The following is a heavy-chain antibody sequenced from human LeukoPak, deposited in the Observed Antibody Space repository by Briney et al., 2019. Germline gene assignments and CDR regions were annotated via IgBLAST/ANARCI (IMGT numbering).Heavy chain of an antibody. D-gene: IGHD3-22*01. CDR2: IYHSGNT. CDR3: ARLKDSSGYYPNYFDY. J-gene: IGHJ4*02. V-gene: IGHV4-38-2*01. CDR1: GYSISSGYY. Sequence: PSETLSLTCAVSGYSISSGYYWGWLRQPPGKGLEWIGNIYHSGNTYYNPSLKSRVTISLGTSKNQFSLKLSSVTATDTAVYYFARLKDSSGYYPNYFDYWGQGTLVTVSS.